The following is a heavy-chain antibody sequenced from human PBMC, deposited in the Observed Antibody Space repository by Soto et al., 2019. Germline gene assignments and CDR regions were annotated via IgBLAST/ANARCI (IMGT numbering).Heavy chain of an antibody. CDR3: AHSLVPNWGSRGAFDY. V-gene: IGHV2-5*02. CDR2: IYWDDDK. CDR1: GFSLSTSGVG. J-gene: IGHJ4*02. D-gene: IGHD7-27*01. Sequence: QITLKESGPTLVKPTQTLTLTCTFSGFSLSTSGVGVGWIRQPPGKALEWLALIYWDDDKRYSPSLKSRLTIPSDTSTNQVVLTMPNMDPADTATYYCAHSLVPNWGSRGAFDYWGQGTLVTVSS.